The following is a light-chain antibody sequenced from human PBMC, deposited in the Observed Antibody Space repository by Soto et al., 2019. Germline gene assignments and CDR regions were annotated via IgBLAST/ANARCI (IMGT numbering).Light chain of an antibody. Sequence: EIVMTQSPATLSVSPGERATLSCRASQSVSSNLAWYQQKPGQAPRLLIYGASTRATGIPARFSGSGSGTEFTLTISSLPSGDVAVYYCQQYNNWHLSFGGGSKVDIK. V-gene: IGKV3-15*01. J-gene: IGKJ4*01. CDR3: QQYNNWHLS. CDR1: QSVSSN. CDR2: GAS.